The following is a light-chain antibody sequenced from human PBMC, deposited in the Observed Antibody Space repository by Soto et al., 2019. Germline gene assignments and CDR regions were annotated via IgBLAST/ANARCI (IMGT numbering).Light chain of an antibody. CDR2: EDS. CDR1: SSDVGGYNY. V-gene: IGLV2-8*01. Sequence: QSVQTQPPSASGSPGQSVTISCTGTSSDVGGYNYVSWYQQHPGKAPKLMIYEDSKRPSGVPDRFSGSKSGNTASLTVSGLQAEDEADYYCSSYAGSNNRVFGGGTKLTVL. J-gene: IGLJ3*02. CDR3: SSYAGSNNRV.